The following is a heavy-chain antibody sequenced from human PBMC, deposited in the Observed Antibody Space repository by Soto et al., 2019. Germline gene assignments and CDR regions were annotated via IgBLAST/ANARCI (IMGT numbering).Heavy chain of an antibody. CDR2: IKQDGSEK. CDR1: GFTFSSYW. CDR3: ARDLHEGSGGSCYDY. V-gene: IGHV3-7*01. D-gene: IGHD2-15*01. Sequence: GGSLRLSCAASGFTFSSYWMSWVRQAPGKGLEWVANIKQDGSEKYYVDSVKGRFTISRDNAKNSLYLQMNSLRAEDTAVYYGARDLHEGSGGSCYDYWGQGTLVTVSS. J-gene: IGHJ4*02.